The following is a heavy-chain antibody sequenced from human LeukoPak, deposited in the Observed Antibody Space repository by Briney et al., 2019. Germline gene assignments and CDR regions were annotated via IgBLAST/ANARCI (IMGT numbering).Heavy chain of an antibody. CDR3: ARTSSWYENWLDP. CDR1: GYTFTGYY. CDR2: INPNSGGT. Sequence: ASVKVSCKASGYTFTGYYIHWVRQAPGQGLEWMAWINPNSGGTNYAQKLQGRVTMTSDTSISTAYMELSRLRSDDTAVYYCARTSSWYENWLDPWGQGTLVTVSS. D-gene: IGHD6-13*01. V-gene: IGHV1-2*02. J-gene: IGHJ5*02.